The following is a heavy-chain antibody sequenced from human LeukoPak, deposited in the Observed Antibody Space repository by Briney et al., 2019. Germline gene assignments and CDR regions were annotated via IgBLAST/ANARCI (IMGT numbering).Heavy chain of an antibody. Sequence: ASLKVSWKASGYTFTAYDMHWVRQAPGQGLEWMAWINPNSGGTKYAQTSQSRVTMTRETTISTAYMELSRLRSDDTAVYYCARAASITMIVVALYGMDVWGQGTTVTVSS. CDR3: ARAASITMIVVALYGMDV. V-gene: IGHV1-2*02. J-gene: IGHJ6*02. CDR1: GYTFTAYD. CDR2: INPNSGGT. D-gene: IGHD3-22*01.